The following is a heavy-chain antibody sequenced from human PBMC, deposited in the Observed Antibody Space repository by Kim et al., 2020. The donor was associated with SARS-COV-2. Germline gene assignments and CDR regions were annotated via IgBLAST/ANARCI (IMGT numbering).Heavy chain of an antibody. Sequence: ASVKVSCKASGYTFTSYAMHWVRQAPGQRLEWMGWINAGNGNTKYSQKFQGRVTITRDTSASTAYMELSSLRSEDTAVYYCVYSGYDFDGMDVWGQGTTVTVSS. D-gene: IGHD5-12*01. J-gene: IGHJ6*02. CDR2: INAGNGNT. CDR1: GYTFTSYA. CDR3: VYSGYDFDGMDV. V-gene: IGHV1-3*01.